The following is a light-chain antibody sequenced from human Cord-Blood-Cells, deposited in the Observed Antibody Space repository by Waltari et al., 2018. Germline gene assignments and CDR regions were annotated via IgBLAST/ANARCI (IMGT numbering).Light chain of an antibody. CDR2: DAS. J-gene: IGKJ3*01. V-gene: IGKV3-11*01. Sequence: EIVLTQSPATLSLSPGESATLSCRASQSVSSYLAWYQQKPGQAPRLLIYDASNRATGTPARFSGSGSGTDFTLTISSLEPEDFAVYYCQQRSNWPTFGPGTKVDIK. CDR1: QSVSSY. CDR3: QQRSNWPT.